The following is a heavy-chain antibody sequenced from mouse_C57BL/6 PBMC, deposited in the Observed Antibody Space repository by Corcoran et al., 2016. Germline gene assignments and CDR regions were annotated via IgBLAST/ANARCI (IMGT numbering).Heavy chain of an antibody. CDR1: GYTFTSYG. D-gene: IGHD3-2*02. V-gene: IGHV1-81*01. CDR2: IYPRSGNT. CDR3: ASPRQLRLPFAY. J-gene: IGHJ3*01. Sequence: QVQLQQSGAELARPGASVKLSCKASGYTFTSYGISWVKQRTGQGLEWIGEIYPRSGNTYYNEKFKGKATLTADKSSSTAYMELRSLTSEDSAVYFCASPRQLRLPFAYWGQGTLVTVSA.